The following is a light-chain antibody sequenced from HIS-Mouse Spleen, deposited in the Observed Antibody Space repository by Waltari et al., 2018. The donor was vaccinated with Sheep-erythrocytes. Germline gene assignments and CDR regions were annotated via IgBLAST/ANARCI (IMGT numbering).Light chain of an antibody. CDR3: QAWDSSTAV. J-gene: IGLJ2*01. CDR1: KLGDKY. Sequence: SYALTQPPSVSVSPGQTPSIPCSGDKLGDKYSCWYQQKPGQSPVLVCYQDTKRPSGIPERFSGSNSGNTATLTISGTQAMDEADYYCQAWDSSTAVFGGGTKLTVL. V-gene: IGLV3-1*01. CDR2: QDT.